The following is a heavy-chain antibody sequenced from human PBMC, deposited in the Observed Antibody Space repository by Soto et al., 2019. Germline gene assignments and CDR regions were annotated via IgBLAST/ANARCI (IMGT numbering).Heavy chain of an antibody. D-gene: IGHD6-13*01. V-gene: IGHV4-39*01. CDR3: ARHGMYSSSWTLNWFDP. CDR1: GGSISSSSYY. CDR2: IYYSGST. J-gene: IGHJ5*02. Sequence: SETLSLTCTVSGGSISSSSYYWGWIRQPPGKGLEWIGSIYYSGSTYYNPSLKSRVTISVDTSKNQFSLKLSSVTAADTAVYYCARHGMYSSSWTLNWFDPWGQGTLVTVYS.